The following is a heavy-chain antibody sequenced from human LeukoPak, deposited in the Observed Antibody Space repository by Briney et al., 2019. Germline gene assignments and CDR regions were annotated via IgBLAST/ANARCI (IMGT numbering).Heavy chain of an antibody. V-gene: IGHV1-8*03. Sequence: ASVKVSCKASGYTFTSYDINWVRQAPGQGLEWMGWMNPNSGNTGYAQKFQGRVTITRNTSISTAYMELSSLRSEDTAVYYCARGGMTRRKYFDYWGQGTLVTVSS. CDR3: ARGGMTRRKYFDY. J-gene: IGHJ4*02. CDR2: MNPNSGNT. CDR1: GYTFTSYD.